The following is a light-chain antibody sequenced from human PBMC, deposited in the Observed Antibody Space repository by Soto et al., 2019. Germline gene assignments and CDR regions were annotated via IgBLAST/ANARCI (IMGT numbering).Light chain of an antibody. V-gene: IGKV3-15*01. Sequence: EIVLTHSPGTLSLSPWEIATLSCRASQSVRSNLAWYQQKPGQAPRLLIYGASTRATGMPARFSGSGSGTEFTSTVSSLQSEDFAVYYCLQYNNWVPTFGQGTKVDIK. CDR2: GAS. J-gene: IGKJ1*01. CDR3: LQYNNWVPT. CDR1: QSVRSN.